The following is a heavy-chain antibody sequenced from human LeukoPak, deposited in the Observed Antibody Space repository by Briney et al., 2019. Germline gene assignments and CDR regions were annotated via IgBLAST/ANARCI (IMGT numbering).Heavy chain of an antibody. J-gene: IGHJ6*02. Sequence: PGGSLGFSCAASGFTFSSYAMSWVRQAPGKGLEWVSAISGSGGSTYYADSVKGRFTISRDNSKNTLYLQINSLRAEDTAVYYCAKRPRGYYGMDVWGQGTTVTVSS. CDR2: ISGSGGST. V-gene: IGHV3-23*01. CDR3: AKRPRGYYGMDV. CDR1: GFTFSSYA.